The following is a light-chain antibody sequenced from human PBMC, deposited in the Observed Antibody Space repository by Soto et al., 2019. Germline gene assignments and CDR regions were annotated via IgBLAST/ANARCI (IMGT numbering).Light chain of an antibody. CDR1: QSVDRH. J-gene: IGKJ2*03. CDR3: QQSHSTQYS. CDR2: GAS. Sequence: DLQMTQSPSSLSASVGDRVTITCRASQSVDRHLHWYQQIPGKAPNLLISGASSLQSEVPSRFSGRGSGTYFTLTISSLQREDFATYYCQQSHSTQYSFGQGTTLEIK. V-gene: IGKV1-39*01.